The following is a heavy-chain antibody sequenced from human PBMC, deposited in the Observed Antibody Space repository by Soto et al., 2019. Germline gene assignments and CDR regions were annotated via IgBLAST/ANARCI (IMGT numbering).Heavy chain of an antibody. J-gene: IGHJ6*02. Sequence: ASVKVSCKASGYTFTIYAMHCVLQSPLQRLEWMGWINAGNGNTKYSQKFQGRVTITRDTSASTAYMELSSLRSEDTAVYYCARVFGVVNLYYYYGMDVWGQGTTVTVSS. CDR1: GYTFTIYA. CDR3: ARVFGVVNLYYYYGMDV. D-gene: IGHD3-3*01. V-gene: IGHV1-3*01. CDR2: INAGNGNT.